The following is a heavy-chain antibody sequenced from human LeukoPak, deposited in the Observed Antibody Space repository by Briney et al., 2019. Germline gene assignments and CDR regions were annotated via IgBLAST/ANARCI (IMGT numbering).Heavy chain of an antibody. D-gene: IGHD6-13*01. J-gene: IGHJ4*02. Sequence: GGSLRLSCAASGFTFSSYSMNWVRQAPGKGLEWVSSISSSSSYIYYADSVKGRFTISRDNAKNSLYLQMNSLRAEDTAVYYCVRVGSAAAGTRLFDYWGQGTLVTVSS. CDR1: GFTFSSYS. V-gene: IGHV3-21*01. CDR2: ISSSSSYI. CDR3: VRVGSAAAGTRLFDY.